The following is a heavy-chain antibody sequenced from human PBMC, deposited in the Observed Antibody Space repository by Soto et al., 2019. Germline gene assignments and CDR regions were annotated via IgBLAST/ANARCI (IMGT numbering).Heavy chain of an antibody. CDR3: ATIVGANDY. CDR2: IYSSGSA. CDR1: RASIYTYS. V-gene: IGHV4-4*07. Sequence: PSETLSLTCTVSRASIYTYSWTWVRQPAGKGLQWIGHIYSSGSANYSPSLKSRVSMSVDSSKNQISLKLSSVTAADTAAYYCATIVGANDYWGRGTLVTVSS. J-gene: IGHJ4*02. D-gene: IGHD1-26*01.